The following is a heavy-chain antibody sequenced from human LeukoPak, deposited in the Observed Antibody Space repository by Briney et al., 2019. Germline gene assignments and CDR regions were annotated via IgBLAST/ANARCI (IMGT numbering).Heavy chain of an antibody. CDR3: AGDTYYDFWSGYPGHYYYMDV. Sequence: GGSLRLSCAASGFTSSSYAMSCVRQAPGKGLEWVSAISGSGGSTYYADSVKGRFTISRDNSKNTLYLQMNSLRAEDTAVYYCAGDTYYDFWSGYPGHYYYMDVWGKGTTVTVSS. D-gene: IGHD3-3*01. CDR2: ISGSGGST. CDR1: GFTSSSYA. V-gene: IGHV3-23*01. J-gene: IGHJ6*03.